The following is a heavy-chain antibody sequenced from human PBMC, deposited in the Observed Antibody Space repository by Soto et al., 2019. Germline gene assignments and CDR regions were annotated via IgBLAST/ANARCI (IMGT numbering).Heavy chain of an antibody. D-gene: IGHD2-15*01. J-gene: IGHJ4*02. CDR2: ISATGGGT. CDR3: AEGRRAGGNYSFYFDF. CDR1: GFKFSNYA. Sequence: GGSLRLSCAASGFKFSNYAMSWVRQAPGKGLEWVSLISATGGGTYYADSVKGRFTISRDNSHNTLYLQVHSLTAEDTAVYYCAEGRRAGGNYSFYFDFWGQGAQVTVSS. V-gene: IGHV3-23*01.